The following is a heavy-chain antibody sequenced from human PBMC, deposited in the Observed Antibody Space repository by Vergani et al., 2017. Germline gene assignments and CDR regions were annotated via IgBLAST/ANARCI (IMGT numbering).Heavy chain of an antibody. CDR3: ARHRAGQLVGMDV. CDR2: IYTSGST. Sequence: QVQLQESGPGLVKPSQTLSLTCTVSGGSISSGSYYWSWIRQPAGKGLEWIGRIYTSGSTNYNPSLKSRVTISVDTSKNQFSLKLSSVTAADTAVYYCARHRAGQLVGMDVWGQGTTVTVSS. CDR1: GGSISSGSYY. J-gene: IGHJ6*02. V-gene: IGHV4-61*02. D-gene: IGHD6-6*01.